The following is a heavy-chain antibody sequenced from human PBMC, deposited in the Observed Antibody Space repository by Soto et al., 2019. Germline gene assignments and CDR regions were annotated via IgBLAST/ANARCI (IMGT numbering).Heavy chain of an antibody. D-gene: IGHD3-9*01. Sequence: QVQLVQSGAEVKKPGSSVKVSCKASGGTFSSYAISWVRQAPGQGLEWMGGIIPIFGTANYAQKFQGRVTITADESTSTAYMELSSLRSEDTAVYYCARDSGVLYDILPGFYTYYGMDVWGQGTTVTVSS. V-gene: IGHV1-69*01. J-gene: IGHJ6*02. CDR2: IIPIFGTA. CDR3: ARDSGVLYDILPGFYTYYGMDV. CDR1: GGTFSSYA.